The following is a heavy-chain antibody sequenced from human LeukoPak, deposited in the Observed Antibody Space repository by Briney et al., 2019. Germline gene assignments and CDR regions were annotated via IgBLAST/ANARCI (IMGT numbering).Heavy chain of an antibody. CDR1: GFTFSSYS. CDR3: ARGTDGSGSTFDY. J-gene: IGHJ4*02. CDR2: ISSSSSTI. D-gene: IGHD3-10*01. Sequence: GGSLRLSCAASGFTFSSYSMNRVRQAPGKGLEWVSYISSSSSTIYYADSVKGRFTISRDNAKNSLYLQMNSLRAEDTAVYYCARGTDGSGSTFDYWGQGTLVTVSS. V-gene: IGHV3-48*04.